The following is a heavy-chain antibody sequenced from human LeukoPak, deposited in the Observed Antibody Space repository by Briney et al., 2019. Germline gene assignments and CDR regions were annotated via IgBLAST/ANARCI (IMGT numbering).Heavy chain of an antibody. CDR3: AKWNRQPLVKGWFDS. CDR1: GFMFDDYA. CDR2: INGIGGCT. D-gene: IGHD6-13*01. J-gene: IGHJ5*01. V-gene: IGHV3-9*01. Sequence: GGSLRLSCAASGFMFDDYAMHWVRQAPAKGLDWVSGINGIGGCTAYADSVKGRFTISRDNAKNSLYLQMNSLRLEDTALYFCAKWNRQPLVKGWFDSWGQGTLVTVSS.